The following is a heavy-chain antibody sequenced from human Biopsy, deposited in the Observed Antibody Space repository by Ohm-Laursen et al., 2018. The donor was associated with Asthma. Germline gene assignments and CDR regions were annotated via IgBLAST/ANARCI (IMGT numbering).Heavy chain of an antibody. D-gene: IGHD2-2*01. V-gene: IGHV1-69*13. CDR3: TRKAGSCISRTCYSLDF. Sequence: ASVKVSCKSLGGTFNTYVIGWVRQAPGQGVEWMGGINSVFGTTTYPQKFQGRVTITADDSTSTVYMELSSLRSEDAAVYYCTRKAGSCISRTCYSLDFWGQGTLVTVSS. CDR2: INSVFGTT. CDR1: GGTFNTYV. J-gene: IGHJ4*02.